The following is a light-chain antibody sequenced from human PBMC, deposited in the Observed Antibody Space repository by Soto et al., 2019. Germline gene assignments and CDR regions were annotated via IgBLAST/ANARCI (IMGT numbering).Light chain of an antibody. CDR3: SSYTSTSTPFV. CDR1: STDVGSYNY. CDR2: EVS. J-gene: IGLJ1*01. V-gene: IGLV2-14*01. Sequence: QSALTQPASVSGSPGQSITISCTGTSTDVGSYNYVSWYQLHPGKAPKLMISEVSNRPSGVSNRFSGSKSDNTASLTISGLQTEDEADYYCSSYTSTSTPFVFGTGTKLTVL.